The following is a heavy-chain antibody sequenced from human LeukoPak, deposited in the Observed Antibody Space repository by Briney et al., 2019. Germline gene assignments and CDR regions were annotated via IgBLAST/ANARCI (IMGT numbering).Heavy chain of an antibody. Sequence: ASVKVSCKASGYTFASYDVNWVRQAPGQGLEWMGWINPNSGGTNYAQKFQGRVTMTRDTSISTAYMELSRLRSDDTAVYYCASATYSSSWGFDYWGQGTLVTVSS. CDR3: ASATYSSSWGFDY. V-gene: IGHV1-2*02. J-gene: IGHJ4*02. CDR2: INPNSGGT. CDR1: GYTFASYD. D-gene: IGHD6-13*01.